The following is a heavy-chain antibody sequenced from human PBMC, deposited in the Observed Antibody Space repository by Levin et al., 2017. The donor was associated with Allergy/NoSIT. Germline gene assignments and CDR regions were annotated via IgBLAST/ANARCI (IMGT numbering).Heavy chain of an antibody. CDR3: ATVEGLFCSGVSCSYSVHY. J-gene: IGHJ4*02. D-gene: IGHD2-15*01. CDR1: GGSISTDNW. V-gene: IGHV4-4*02. Sequence: GSLRLSCAVSGGSISTDNWWSWIRQPPGKGLAWIGEIYRSGDTNHNPSLRSRVTMSVDKSKNHFSLKLSSVTAADTAVYYCATVEGLFCSGVSCSYSVHYWGQGALVTVSS. CDR2: IYRSGDT.